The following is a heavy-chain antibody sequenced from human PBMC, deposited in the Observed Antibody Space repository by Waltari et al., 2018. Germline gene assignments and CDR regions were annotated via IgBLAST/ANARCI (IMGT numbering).Heavy chain of an antibody. CDR3: AREMQRPRDYGMDV. Sequence: QVQLVESGGDVVQPGGSLRTPCATSGFALNNNGHHWVRQAPGKGLEWVAVVSFDSYNTYYADSVKGRFTISKDHSKNTVFLQMSSLRPEDTAVYYCAREMQRPRDYGMDVWGQGTTVTVSS. J-gene: IGHJ6*02. D-gene: IGHD6-25*01. V-gene: IGHV3-30*03. CDR2: VSFDSYNT. CDR1: GFALNNNG.